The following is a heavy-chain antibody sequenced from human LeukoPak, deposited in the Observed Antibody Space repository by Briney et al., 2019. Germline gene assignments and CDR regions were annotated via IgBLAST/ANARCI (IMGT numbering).Heavy chain of an antibody. Sequence: GASVKVSCKTSRYTFTTYGVSWVRQAPGHGLEWMGWVSGYTGNTNYAERFQGRVTMTIDASTSTVYMELTNLRSDDTAVYFCAIGKVSASLYYIVFWGQGTLVTVS. V-gene: IGHV1-18*01. D-gene: IGHD1-14*01. CDR3: AIGKVSASLYYIVF. J-gene: IGHJ4*02. CDR2: VSGYTGNT. CDR1: RYTFTTYG.